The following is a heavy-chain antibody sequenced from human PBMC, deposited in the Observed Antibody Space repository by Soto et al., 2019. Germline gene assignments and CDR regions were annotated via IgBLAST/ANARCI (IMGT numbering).Heavy chain of an antibody. D-gene: IGHD5-18*01. V-gene: IGHV1-69*13. J-gene: IGHJ3*02. CDR3: ARAFRMDTALPGPDAFDI. CDR2: IIPIFGTA. CDR1: GGTFSSYA. Sequence: GASVKVSCKASGGTFSSYAISWVRQAPGQGLEWMGGIIPIFGTANYAQKFQGRVTITADESTSTAYMELSSLRSEDTAVYYCARAFRMDTALPGPDAFDIWGQGTMVTVSS.